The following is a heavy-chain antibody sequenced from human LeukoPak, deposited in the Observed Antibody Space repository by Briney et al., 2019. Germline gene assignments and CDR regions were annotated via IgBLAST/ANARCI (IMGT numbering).Heavy chain of an antibody. D-gene: IGHD3-10*01. V-gene: IGHV3-30*18. CDR1: GFTFSSYG. J-gene: IGHJ4*02. Sequence: GGSLRLSCAASGFTFSSYGMHWVRQAPGKGLEWVAVISYDGSNKYYADSVKGRFTISRDNSKNTLYLQMNSLRAEDTAVYYCAKDFFYGSGSYSPSGGFDYWGQGTLVTVSS. CDR3: AKDFFYGSGSYSPSGGFDY. CDR2: ISYDGSNK.